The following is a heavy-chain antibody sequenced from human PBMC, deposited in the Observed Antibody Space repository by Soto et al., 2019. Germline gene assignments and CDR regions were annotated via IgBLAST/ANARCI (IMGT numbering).Heavy chain of an antibody. CDR3: AKQQGPGTPYYYAMDV. CDR1: GFTFSSYA. D-gene: IGHD1-1*01. CDR2: IRGSGDRT. J-gene: IGHJ6*02. V-gene: IGHV3-23*01. Sequence: EVQLLESGGGLVQPGGSLRLSCAASGFTFSSYAMSWVRQAPGKGLEWVSVIRGSGDRTYYADSVKGRFTISRDNSKNTLYMQMNTLRAEDTAVYYCAKQQGPGTPYYYAMDVWAKGPRSPSP.